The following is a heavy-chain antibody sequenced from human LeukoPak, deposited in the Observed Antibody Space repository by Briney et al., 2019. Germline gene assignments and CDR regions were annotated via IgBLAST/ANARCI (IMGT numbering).Heavy chain of an antibody. CDR2: ISSDGSTT. Sequence: GGSLRLSCAASGFTFSSYAMSWVRQAPGKGLVWVSRISSDGSTTRYADSVKGRFTISRDNAKNTLYLQMNSLRAEDTAVYYCTRSHYYDSSGYYFYYGMDVWGQGTTVTVSS. CDR3: TRSHYYDSSGYYFYYGMDV. CDR1: GFTFSSYA. J-gene: IGHJ6*02. D-gene: IGHD3-22*01. V-gene: IGHV3-74*01.